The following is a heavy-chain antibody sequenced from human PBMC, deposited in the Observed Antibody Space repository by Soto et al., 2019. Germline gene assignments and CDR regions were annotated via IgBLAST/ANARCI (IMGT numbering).Heavy chain of an antibody. CDR2: INPGNGNT. J-gene: IGHJ4*02. CDR3: ARGGYFDSSNYLAY. D-gene: IGHD3-22*01. Sequence: ASVKVSCKASGYTFTSYGINWVRQAPGRGLEWMGWINPGNGNTKYSQQFQGRVIIDRDTSASTAYMELSSMRSEDTAVYYCARGGYFDSSNYLAYWGLGTLVTVSS. CDR1: GYTFTSYG. V-gene: IGHV1-3*01.